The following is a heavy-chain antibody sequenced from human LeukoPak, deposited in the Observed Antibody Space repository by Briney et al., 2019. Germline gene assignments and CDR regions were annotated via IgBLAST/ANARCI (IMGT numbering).Heavy chain of an antibody. J-gene: IGHJ3*02. CDR1: GGSISSSSYY. CDR3: ARDNFAGYPGAFDI. Sequence: PSETLSLTCTVSGGSISSSSYYWGWIRQPPGKGLEWIGSIYYSGSTYYNPSLKSRVTISVDTSKNQFSLKLSSVTAADTAVYYCARDNFAGYPGAFDIWGQGTMVTVSS. V-gene: IGHV4-39*07. D-gene: IGHD3-9*01. CDR2: IYYSGST.